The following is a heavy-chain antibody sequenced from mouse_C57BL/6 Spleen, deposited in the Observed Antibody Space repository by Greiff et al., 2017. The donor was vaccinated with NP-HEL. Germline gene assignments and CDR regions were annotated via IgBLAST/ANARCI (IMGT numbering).Heavy chain of an antibody. V-gene: IGHV5-16*01. CDR2: INYDGSST. Sequence: EVQLVESEGGLVQPGSSMKLSCTASGFTFSDYYMAWVRQVPEKGLEWVANINYDGSSTYYLDSLKSRFIISRDNAKNILYLQMSSLKSEDTATYYCAREGYSNLAMDYWGQGTSVTVSS. D-gene: IGHD2-5*01. CDR1: GFTFSDYY. J-gene: IGHJ4*01. CDR3: AREGYSNLAMDY.